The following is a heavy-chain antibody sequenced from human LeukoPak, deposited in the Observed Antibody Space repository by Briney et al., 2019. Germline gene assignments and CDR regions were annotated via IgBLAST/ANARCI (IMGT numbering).Heavy chain of an antibody. CDR3: AKDFGLSGSSGYYLLPDY. V-gene: IGHV3-23*01. Sequence: RPGGSLRLSCAASGFTFSSYAMSWVRQAPGKGLEWVSDINGSGGSTYYADSVKGRFTISRDNSKNTLYLQMNSLRAEDTALYYCAKDFGLSGSSGYYLLPDYWGQGTLVTVSS. CDR2: INGSGGST. CDR1: GFTFSSYA. J-gene: IGHJ4*02. D-gene: IGHD3-22*01.